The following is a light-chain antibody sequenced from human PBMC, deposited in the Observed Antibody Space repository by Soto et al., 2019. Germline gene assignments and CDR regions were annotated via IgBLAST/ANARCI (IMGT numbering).Light chain of an antibody. CDR3: TSFTTTNIWV. V-gene: IGLV1-47*01. Sequence: QSVLTQPPSASGTPGQSLTISCSGSSSNIGSHYVYWYQHLPGTAPKFLMYRNGQRPSGVPDRFSGSKSGTSASLAISGLRSEDEADYYCTSFTTTNIWVFGGGTKLTVL. CDR1: SSNIGSHY. CDR2: RNG. J-gene: IGLJ3*02.